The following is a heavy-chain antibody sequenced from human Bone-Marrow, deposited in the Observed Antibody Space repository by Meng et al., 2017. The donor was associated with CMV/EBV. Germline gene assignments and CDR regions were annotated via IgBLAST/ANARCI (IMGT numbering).Heavy chain of an antibody. CDR1: GGSISSYY. Sequence: SETLSLTCTVSGGSISSYYWSWIRQPPGKGLEWIGYIYYSGSTNYNPSLKSRVTISVDTSKNQFSLKLSSVTAADTAVYYCARYYYDNSGYYRTRSFDNWGQGTLVTGSS. CDR3: ARYYYDNSGYYRTRSFDN. V-gene: IGHV4-59*01. J-gene: IGHJ4*02. CDR2: IYYSGST. D-gene: IGHD3-22*01.